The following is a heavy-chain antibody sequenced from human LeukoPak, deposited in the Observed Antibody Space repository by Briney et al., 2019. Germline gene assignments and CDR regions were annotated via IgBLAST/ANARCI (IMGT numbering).Heavy chain of an antibody. D-gene: IGHD2-2*01. J-gene: IGHJ4*02. CDR2: IKSKTDGGTT. CDR1: GFTFSNAW. V-gene: IGHV3-15*01. CDR3: TTVYCSTTSCKPGTDY. Sequence: GGSLRLSCAASGFTFSNAWMSWVRQAPGKGLEWAGRIKSKTDGGTTDYAAPVKGRFTISRDDSKNTLSLQMNSLKTEDAAVYYCTTVYCSTTSCKPGTDYWGQGTLVTVSS.